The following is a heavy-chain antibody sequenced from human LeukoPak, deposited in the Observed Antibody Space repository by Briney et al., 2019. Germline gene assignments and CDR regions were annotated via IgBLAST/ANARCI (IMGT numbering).Heavy chain of an antibody. CDR1: GFTFDDYA. J-gene: IGHJ5*02. CDR3: AKDWSKGYDILTDNWFDP. CDR2: ISGSGGST. V-gene: IGHV3-23*01. Sequence: GGSLRLSCAASGFTFDDYAMHWVRQAPGKGLEWVSGISGSGGSTYYADSVKGRFTISRDNSKNTLYLQMNSLRAEDTAVYYCAKDWSKGYDILTDNWFDPWGQGTLVTVSS. D-gene: IGHD3-9*01.